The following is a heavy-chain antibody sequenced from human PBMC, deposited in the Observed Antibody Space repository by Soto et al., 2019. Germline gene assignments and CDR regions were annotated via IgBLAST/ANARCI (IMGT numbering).Heavy chain of an antibody. CDR1: GFTFSSYG. CDR2: ISYDGSNK. D-gene: IGHD3-16*01. V-gene: IGHV3-30*03. Sequence: QVQLVESGGGVVQPGRSLRLSCAASGFTFSSYGMHWVRQAPGKGLEWVAVISYDGSNKYYADSVKGRFTISRDNSKNTLYLQMHSLRAEDTAVYYCATTYAAALWGYGMDVWGQGTTVTVSS. CDR3: ATTYAAALWGYGMDV. J-gene: IGHJ6*02.